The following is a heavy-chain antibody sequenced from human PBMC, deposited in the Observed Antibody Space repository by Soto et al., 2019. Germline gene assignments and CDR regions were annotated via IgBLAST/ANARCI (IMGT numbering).Heavy chain of an antibody. CDR3: ARGGYSSTWSNLLDRSGLDV. V-gene: IGHV1-69*06. CDR1: GGTFSSYA. J-gene: IGHJ6*02. D-gene: IGHD6-13*01. Sequence: QVQLVQSGAEAKKPGSSVKVSCKTSGGTFSSYAISWVRQAPGQGLEWMGGIVPLFRTTNYAQKFQGRVPITADTSTYTVYTGMSGLRSGDTAVYYSARGGYSSTWSNLLDRSGLDVWGQGTTVTVSS. CDR2: IVPLFRTT.